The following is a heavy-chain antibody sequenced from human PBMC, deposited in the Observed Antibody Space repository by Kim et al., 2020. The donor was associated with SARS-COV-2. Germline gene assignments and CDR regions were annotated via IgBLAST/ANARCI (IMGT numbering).Heavy chain of an antibody. Sequence: GGSLRLSCAASGFTFSSYAMSWVRQAPGKGLEWVSAISGSGGSTYYADSVKGRFTISRDNSKNTLYLQMNSLRAEDTAVYYCAKSDNDYYDSSGPRVSVFHFDNWGQGTLVTVSS. J-gene: IGHJ4*02. CDR3: AKSDNDYYDSSGPRVSVFHFDN. CDR2: ISGSGGST. D-gene: IGHD3-22*01. V-gene: IGHV3-23*01. CDR1: GFTFSSYA.